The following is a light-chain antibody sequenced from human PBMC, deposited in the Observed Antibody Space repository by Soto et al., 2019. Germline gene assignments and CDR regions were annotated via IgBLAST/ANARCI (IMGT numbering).Light chain of an antibody. J-gene: IGKJ2*01. Sequence: EIVLTQSPGTLSLSPGERATLSCWARQSIYNNYLAWYQQKPGQAPRLLIYGASTRATGIPDRFSGSGSGTDLTLTISRLEPEDFAVYYCQHYDGSPSNTFGQGTKVEMK. CDR3: QHYDGSPSNT. CDR2: GAS. V-gene: IGKV3-20*01. CDR1: QSIYNNY.